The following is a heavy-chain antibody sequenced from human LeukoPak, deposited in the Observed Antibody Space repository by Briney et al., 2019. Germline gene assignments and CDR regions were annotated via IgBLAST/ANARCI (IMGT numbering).Heavy chain of an antibody. J-gene: IGHJ4*02. CDR3: AAAPIEMQQRGFDY. Sequence: ASVKVSCKASGFTFTNAAMQWVRQARGQRLEWIGWIVVASGNTKYAQKLQERVTITRDMSTRTAYMELSSLRPEDTAVYCCAAAPIEMQQRGFDYWGQGTLVTVSS. CDR1: GFTFTNAA. D-gene: IGHD5-24*01. CDR2: IVVASGNT. V-gene: IGHV1-58*02.